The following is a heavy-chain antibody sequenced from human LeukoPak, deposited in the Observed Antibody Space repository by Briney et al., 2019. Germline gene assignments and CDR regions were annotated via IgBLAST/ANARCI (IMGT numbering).Heavy chain of an antibody. CDR1: QLPFTDHW. J-gene: IGHJ4*02. CDR2: IDQYGRTK. V-gene: IGHV3-7*01. Sequence: GGSLRLSCAAAQLPFTDHWMSWVRQAPGKGLEWVANIDQYGRTKFYVDSVRGRITISRDNAQNTLFLQMNSLIAEDTAVYYCARDRTASGWLTYYFDYWGQGALVTVSS. CDR3: ARDRTASGWLTYYFDY. D-gene: IGHD6-19*01.